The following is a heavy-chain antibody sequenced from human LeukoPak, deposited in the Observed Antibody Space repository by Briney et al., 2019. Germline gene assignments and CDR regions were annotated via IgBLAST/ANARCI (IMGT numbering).Heavy chain of an antibody. D-gene: IGHD6-13*01. CDR1: GFTFDDYG. J-gene: IGHJ6*03. CDR3: ARVDYSSSWYDYYYYMDV. V-gene: IGHV3-20*04. Sequence: PGGSLRLSCAASGFTFDDYGMSWVRQAPGKGLEWVSGINWNGGSTGYADSVKGRFTISRDNAKNSLYLQMNSLRAEDTALYYCARVDYSSSWYDYYYYMDVWGKGTTVTVSS. CDR2: INWNGGST.